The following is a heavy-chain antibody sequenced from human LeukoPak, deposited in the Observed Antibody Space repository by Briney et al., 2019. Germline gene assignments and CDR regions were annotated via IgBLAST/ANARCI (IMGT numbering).Heavy chain of an antibody. D-gene: IGHD1-14*01. CDR2: ISSGSTYI. CDR1: GFTFNSYN. Sequence: GGSLRLSCAASGFTFNSYNMNWVRQAPGEGLEWVSSISSGSTYIYYADSVKGRFTISRDNAENSLYLQMNSLRAEDTAVYYCARGYYYGLDVWGKGTTVIVSS. J-gene: IGHJ6*04. CDR3: ARGYYYGLDV. V-gene: IGHV3-21*01.